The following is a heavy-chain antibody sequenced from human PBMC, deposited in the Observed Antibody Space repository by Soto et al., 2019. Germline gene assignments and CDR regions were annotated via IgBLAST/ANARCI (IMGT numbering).Heavy chain of an antibody. D-gene: IGHD4-17*01. Sequence: PGGSLRLSCSASGFTFSSYAMHWVRQAPGKGLEYVSAISSNGGSTYYADSVKGRFTISRDNSKNTLYLQMSSLRAEDTAVYYCVKAPSSTVTKVDYFDYWGQGTLVTVSS. CDR3: VKAPSSTVTKVDYFDY. CDR1: GFTFSSYA. V-gene: IGHV3-64D*06. CDR2: ISSNGGST. J-gene: IGHJ4*02.